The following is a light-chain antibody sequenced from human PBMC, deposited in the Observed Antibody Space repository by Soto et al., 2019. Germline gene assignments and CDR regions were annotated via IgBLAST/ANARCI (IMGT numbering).Light chain of an antibody. CDR3: QQYNNWPPLT. J-gene: IGKJ5*01. CDR1: QSVSSN. V-gene: IGKV3-15*01. CDR2: DTS. Sequence: EIVMMQSPATLSVSPGERATLSCRASQSVSSNLAWYQQKPGQAPRLLTYDTSTRAAGIPARFTGSGSGTDFTLTISSLQSEDFAVYYCQQYNNWPPLTFGQGTRLEI.